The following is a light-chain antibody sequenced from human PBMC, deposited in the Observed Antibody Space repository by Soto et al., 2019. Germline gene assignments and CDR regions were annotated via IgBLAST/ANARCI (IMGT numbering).Light chain of an antibody. V-gene: IGKV3-20*01. CDR3: QHYGSSLYT. CDR1: QSVSSSY. CDR2: DAF. Sequence: EIVLTQSPGTLSLSPGERATLSCRASQSVSSSYLAWYQQKPGQAPRLLIYDAFNRATGIPDRFSGRGSGTDFTLTISRLEPEDFAVYYCQHYGSSLYTFGQGTKLE. J-gene: IGKJ2*01.